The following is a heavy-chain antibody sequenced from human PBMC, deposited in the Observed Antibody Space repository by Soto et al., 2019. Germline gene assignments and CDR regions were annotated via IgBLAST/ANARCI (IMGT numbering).Heavy chain of an antibody. J-gene: IGHJ6*03. CDR3: ARAPNPIKDVSGSSSLTYMDV. D-gene: IGHD6-6*01. V-gene: IGHV3-33*01. Sequence: GGSLRLSCAASGFTFSSYGMHWVRQAPGKGLEWVAVIWYDGSNKYYADSVKGRFTISRDNSKNTLYLQMNSLRAEDTAVYYCARAPNPIKDVSGSSSLTYMDVWGKGTTVTVSS. CDR2: IWYDGSNK. CDR1: GFTFSSYG.